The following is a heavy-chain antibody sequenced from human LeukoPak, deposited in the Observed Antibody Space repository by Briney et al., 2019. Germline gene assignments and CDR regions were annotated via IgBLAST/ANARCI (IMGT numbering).Heavy chain of an antibody. Sequence: ASVKVSCKVSGSTLTDLSVHWVRQAPGGGLEWLGGFDPEDGGTLYTEKFKGRLTMTEDTSTDTAYMGLTSLRSDDTAVYYCVTVDLFGDLYYFYMDVWGEGTTVTVSS. V-gene: IGHV1-24*01. CDR1: GSTLTDLS. J-gene: IGHJ6*03. CDR3: VTVDLFGDLYYFYMDV. CDR2: FDPEDGGT. D-gene: IGHD3-3*01.